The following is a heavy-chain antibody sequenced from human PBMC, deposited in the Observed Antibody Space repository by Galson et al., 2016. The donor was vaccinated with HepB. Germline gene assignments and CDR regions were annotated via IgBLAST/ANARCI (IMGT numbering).Heavy chain of an antibody. V-gene: IGHV4-4*02. J-gene: IGHJ4*02. Sequence: ETLSLTCAVSGGSLSTRNWWSWVRQSPGKGLEWIGEIYHTGTTNYNPSLWSRITMSVDKSKNQFSLILNSATAADTAVYYCASLGYCSGGDCYSVDWGQGTMVTVSS. D-gene: IGHD2-15*01. CDR3: ASLGYCSGGDCYSVD. CDR2: IYHTGTT. CDR1: GGSLSTRNW.